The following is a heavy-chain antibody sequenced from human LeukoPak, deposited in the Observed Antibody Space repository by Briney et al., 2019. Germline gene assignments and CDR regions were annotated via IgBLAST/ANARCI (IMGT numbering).Heavy chain of an antibody. CDR3: AISASLNDYGDYGSVGQ. J-gene: IGHJ4*02. V-gene: IGHV1-18*01. CDR2: ISVYKGNT. D-gene: IGHD4-17*01. CDR1: GYTFINYG. Sequence: ASVQVSCKASGYTFINYGITWVRQAPGEGLEWMGWISVYKGNTNYAQKVQGRVTMTTDTPTSTAYMELRSLRSDDTAVYYCAISASLNDYGDYGSVGQWGQGTLVTVSS.